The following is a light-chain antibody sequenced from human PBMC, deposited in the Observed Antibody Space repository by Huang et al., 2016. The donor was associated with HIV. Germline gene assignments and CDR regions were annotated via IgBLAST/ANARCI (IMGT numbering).Light chain of an antibody. V-gene: IGKV3-20*01. CDR3: QQYGRSPWT. CDR2: GAS. Sequence: EIVLTQSPGTLSLAPGERATLSCRASQSVISSSLAWYQQKPGQAPRLLIYGASNRATGIPDRFSGSGSGADFTLTISRLEPEDFAVYYCQQYGRSPWTFGLGTKVEIK. J-gene: IGKJ1*01. CDR1: QSVISSS.